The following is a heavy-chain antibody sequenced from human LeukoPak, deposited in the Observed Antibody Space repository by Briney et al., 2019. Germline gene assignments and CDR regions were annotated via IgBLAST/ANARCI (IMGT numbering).Heavy chain of an antibody. V-gene: IGHV3-30-3*01. J-gene: IGHJ6*02. D-gene: IGHD4-17*01. Sequence: GRSLRLSCAASGFTFSSYAMHWVRQAPGKGLEWVAVISYDGSNKYYADSVKGRFTISRDNSKNTLYLQMNSLRAEDTAVYYCARDTVTTLQDHYYYGMDVWGQGTTVTVSS. CDR2: ISYDGSNK. CDR3: ARDTVTTLQDHYYYGMDV. CDR1: GFTFSSYA.